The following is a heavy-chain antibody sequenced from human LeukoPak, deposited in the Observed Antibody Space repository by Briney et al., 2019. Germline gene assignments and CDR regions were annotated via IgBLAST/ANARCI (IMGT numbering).Heavy chain of an antibody. CDR1: GGSISSHY. V-gene: IGHV4-59*11. CDR2: IYYSGST. Sequence: PSETLSLTCTVSGGSISSHYRSWIRQPPGKGLEWIGYIYYSGSTNYNPSLKSRVTISVDTSKNQFSLKLSSVTAADTAVYYCATYSYGYPYDAFDIWGQGTMVTVSS. D-gene: IGHD5-18*01. CDR3: ATYSYGYPYDAFDI. J-gene: IGHJ3*02.